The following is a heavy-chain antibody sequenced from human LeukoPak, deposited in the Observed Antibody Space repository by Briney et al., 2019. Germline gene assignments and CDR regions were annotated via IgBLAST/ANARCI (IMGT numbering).Heavy chain of an antibody. J-gene: IGHJ5*02. D-gene: IGHD3-22*01. V-gene: IGHV1-2*02. CDR2: INPNSGGT. Sequence: GASVKVSCKASGYTFTGYYMHWVRQVPGRGLEWMGWINPNSGGTNYAQKFQGRVTMTRDTSISTAYMELSRLRSDDTAVYYCARERNYDSSGYSNWFDPWGQGTLVTVSS. CDR3: ARERNYDSSGYSNWFDP. CDR1: GYTFTGYY.